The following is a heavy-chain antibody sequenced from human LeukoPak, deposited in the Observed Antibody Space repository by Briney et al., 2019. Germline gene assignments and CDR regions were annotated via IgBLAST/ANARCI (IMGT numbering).Heavy chain of an antibody. CDR2: INHSGST. Sequence: SETLSLTCAVYGGSFSGYYWSWIRQPPGKGLEWIGEINHSGSTNYNPSLKSRVTISVDTSKNQFSLKLSSVTAADTAVYYCARGQRGDRKSNWFDPWGQGTLVTVSS. CDR1: GGSFSGYY. CDR3: ARGQRGDRKSNWFDP. V-gene: IGHV4-34*01. J-gene: IGHJ5*02. D-gene: IGHD2-21*02.